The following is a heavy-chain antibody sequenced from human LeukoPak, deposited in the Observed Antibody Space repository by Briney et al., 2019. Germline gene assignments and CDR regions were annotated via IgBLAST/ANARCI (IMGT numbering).Heavy chain of an antibody. CDR2: ISWDSGNS. J-gene: IGHJ1*01. CDR3: AKGPGAAVTKRYIQH. D-gene: IGHD6-13*01. CDR1: GFTFKDYA. V-gene: IGHV3-43*01. Sequence: GGSLRLSCAASGFTFKDYAMHWVRQVPGKGLEWVSLISWDSGNSYYADSVKGRFTISRDNSKSSLSLQMNSLRTEDTALYYCAKGPGAAVTKRYIQHWGQGTLVTVSS.